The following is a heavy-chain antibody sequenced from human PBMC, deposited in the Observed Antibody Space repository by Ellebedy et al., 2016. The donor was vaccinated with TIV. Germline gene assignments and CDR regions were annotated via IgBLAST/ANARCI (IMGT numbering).Heavy chain of an antibody. Sequence: GESLKISCAASGFMFWRRWMSWVRQAPGKGLEWVANIADDGREENYVDSVRGRFTISRDNAKNLLSLHMNTLGAEDTAVYYCASGLTGDYGAFDVWGPGTMVTVSS. CDR3: ASGLTGDYGAFDV. CDR2: IADDGREE. CDR1: GFMFWRRW. D-gene: IGHD4-17*01. V-gene: IGHV3-7*01. J-gene: IGHJ3*01.